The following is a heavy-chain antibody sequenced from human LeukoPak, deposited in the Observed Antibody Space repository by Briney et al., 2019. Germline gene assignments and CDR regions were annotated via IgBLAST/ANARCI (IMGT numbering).Heavy chain of an antibody. D-gene: IGHD3-22*01. CDR3: ARGCVEDDSSGYYPYYFDY. Sequence: KPSETLSLTCTVSGGSISSYYWSWIRQPPGKGLEWIGYIYYSGSTNYNPSLKSRVTISVDTSKNQFSLKLSSVTAADTAVYYCARGCVEDDSSGYYPYYFDYWGQGTLVTVSS. CDR1: GGSISSYY. J-gene: IGHJ4*02. CDR2: IYYSGST. V-gene: IGHV4-59*01.